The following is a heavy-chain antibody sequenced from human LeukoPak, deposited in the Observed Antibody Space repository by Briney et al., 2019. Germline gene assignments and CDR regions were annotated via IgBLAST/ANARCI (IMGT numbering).Heavy chain of an antibody. Sequence: GESLKISCKGSGYSFTSYWIGWVRQMPGKGLEWMGIIYPGGSDTRYSPSFQGQVTISADKSISTAYLQWSSLKASDTAMYYCARLARSYYDILTGYYHFDYWGQGTLVTVSS. CDR2: IYPGGSDT. D-gene: IGHD3-9*01. CDR3: ARLARSYYDILTGYYHFDY. J-gene: IGHJ4*02. CDR1: GYSFTSYW. V-gene: IGHV5-51*01.